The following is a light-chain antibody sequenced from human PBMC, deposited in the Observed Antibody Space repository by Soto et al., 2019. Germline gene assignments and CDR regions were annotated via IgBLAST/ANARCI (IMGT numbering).Light chain of an antibody. J-gene: IGKJ2*01. CDR3: QQYANSPFT. V-gene: IGKV3-20*01. CDR1: QSVSSNY. CDR2: AAS. Sequence: EIVLTQSPGTLPLSQGERATLSCRASQSVSSNYLVWYQQKPGQAPRPLIYAASSRATGIPDRFSGSGSGTDFTLTISRLEPEAFAVYYCQQYANSPFTFGQGTKLEIK.